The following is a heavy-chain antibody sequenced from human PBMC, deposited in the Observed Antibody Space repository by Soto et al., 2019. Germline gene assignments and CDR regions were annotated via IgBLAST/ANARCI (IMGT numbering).Heavy chain of an antibody. Sequence: GTLSLTCAVSGDSINSIYYWSCIRQPPGKGLEWIGGIYHSGTTYYNPSLKSRVTISVDTSKNQFSLKLSSVTAADTAVYYCARSNLEMATAYWGQGTLVTVSS. CDR2: IYHSGTT. J-gene: IGHJ4*02. CDR3: ARSNLEMATAY. V-gene: IGHV4-38-2*01. D-gene: IGHD5-12*01. CDR1: GDSINSIYY.